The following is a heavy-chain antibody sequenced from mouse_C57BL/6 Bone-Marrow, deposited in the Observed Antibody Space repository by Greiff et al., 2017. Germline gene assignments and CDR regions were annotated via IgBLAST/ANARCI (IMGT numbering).Heavy chain of an antibody. CDR1: GYTFTSYW. V-gene: IGHV1-59*01. CDR3: ASRDYFDY. Sequence: VQLQQPGAELVRPGTSVKLSCKASGYTFTSYWMHWVKQRPGQGLEWIGVIDPSDSYTNYNQKFKGKATLTVDTASSTAYMQLSSLTSEDSAVYYCASRDYFDYWGQGTTLPVSS. D-gene: IGHD3-1*01. J-gene: IGHJ2*01. CDR2: IDPSDSYT.